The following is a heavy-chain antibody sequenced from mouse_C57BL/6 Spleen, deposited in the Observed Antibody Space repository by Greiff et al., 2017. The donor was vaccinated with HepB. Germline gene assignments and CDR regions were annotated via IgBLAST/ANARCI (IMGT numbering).Heavy chain of an antibody. V-gene: IGHV1-69*01. CDR2: IDPSDSYT. D-gene: IGHD1-1*01. CDR1: GYTFTSYW. Sequence: VQLQQPGAELVMPGASVKLSCKASGYTFTSYWMHWVKQRPGQGLEWIGEIDPSDSYTNYNQKFKGKSTLTVDKSSSTAYMQLSSLTSEDSAVYYCARYYGSSGAMDYWGQGTSVTVSS. CDR3: ARYYGSSGAMDY. J-gene: IGHJ4*01.